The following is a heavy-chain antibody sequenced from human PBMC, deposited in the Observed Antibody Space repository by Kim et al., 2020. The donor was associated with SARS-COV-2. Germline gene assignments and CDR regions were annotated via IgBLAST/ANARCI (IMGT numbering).Heavy chain of an antibody. D-gene: IGHD3-16*01. CDR2: IYPGDSDT. CDR3: ARGVGEMATGDSTNFDY. V-gene: IGHV5-51*01. CDR1: GYSFTSYW. Sequence: GESLKISCKGSGYSFTSYWIGWVRQMPGKGLEWMGIIYPGDSDTRYSPSFQGQVTISADKSISTAYLQWSSLKASDTAMYYCARGVGEMATGDSTNFDYWGQGTLVTVSS. J-gene: IGHJ4*02.